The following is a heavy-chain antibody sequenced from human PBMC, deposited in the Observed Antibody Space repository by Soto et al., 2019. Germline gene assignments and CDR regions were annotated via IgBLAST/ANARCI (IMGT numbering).Heavy chain of an antibody. CDR1: GGSISSYY. V-gene: IGHV4-59*01. Sequence: SETLSLTCSVSGGSISSYYWSWIRQPPGRGLEWIGYIFYSGRSGSTNYNPSLKSRVIISVDASKNQLSLKLTSVTAADTAVYYCARTALGWFDPWGQGPLVTVSS. CDR2: IFYSGRSGST. J-gene: IGHJ5*02. D-gene: IGHD2-21*02. CDR3: ARTALGWFDP.